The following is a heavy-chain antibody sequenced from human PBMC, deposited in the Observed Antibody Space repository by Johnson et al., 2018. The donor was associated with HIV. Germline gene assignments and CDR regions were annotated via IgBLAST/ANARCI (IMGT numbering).Heavy chain of an antibody. V-gene: IGHV3-20*04. J-gene: IGHJ3*02. Sequence: VQLVESGGGVVRPGGSLILSCAASGFNFDDYGMSWVRQAPGKGLEWVSGINWNGGSTGYADSVKGRFTISRDNAKNSLYLQMNSLRAEDTALYYCVSGSWEIGAFDIWGQGTMVAVSS. CDR1: GFNFDDYG. CDR2: INWNGGST. D-gene: IGHD1-26*01. CDR3: VSGSWEIGAFDI.